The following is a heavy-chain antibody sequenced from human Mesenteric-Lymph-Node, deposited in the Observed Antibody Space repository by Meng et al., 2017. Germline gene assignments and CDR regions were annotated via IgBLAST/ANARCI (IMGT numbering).Heavy chain of an antibody. J-gene: IGHJ4*02. D-gene: IGHD4-11*01. CDR2: ISSSGSTI. CDR1: GFTFSSYY. CDR3: ARDRVTTINYFDY. Sequence: GESLKISCAASGFTFSSYYMSWIRQAPGKGLEWVSYISSSGSTIYYADSVKGRFTISRDNAKNSLYLQMSSLRAEDTAVYYCARDRVTTINYFDYWGQGTLVTVSS. V-gene: IGHV3-11*04.